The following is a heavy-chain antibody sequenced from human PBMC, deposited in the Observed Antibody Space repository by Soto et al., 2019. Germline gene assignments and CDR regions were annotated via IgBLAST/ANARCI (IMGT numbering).Heavy chain of an antibody. CDR3: ARDIGPDIVVVVAGGGAFDI. CDR1: GGTFSSNT. D-gene: IGHD2-15*01. V-gene: IGHV1-69*04. Sequence: SVKVSCKASGGTFSSNTISWVRQAPGQGLEWMGRIIPILGIANYAQKFQGRVTITADKSTSTAYMELSSLRSEDTAVYYCARDIGPDIVVVVAGGGAFDIWGQGTMVTVSS. J-gene: IGHJ3*02. CDR2: IIPILGIA.